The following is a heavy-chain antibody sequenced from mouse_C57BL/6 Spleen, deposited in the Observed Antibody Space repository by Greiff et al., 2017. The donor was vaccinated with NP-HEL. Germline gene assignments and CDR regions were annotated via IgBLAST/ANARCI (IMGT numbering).Heavy chain of an antibody. V-gene: IGHV1-9*01. CDR2: ILPGSGST. J-gene: IGHJ1*03. Sequence: VKLQESGAELMKPGASVKLSCKATGYTFTGYWIEWVKQRPGHGLEWIGEILPGSGSTNYNEKFKGKATFTADTSSITAYMQLSSLTTEDSAIYYCASSYYYYGSSYWYFDVWGTGTTVTVSS. CDR3: ASSYYYYGSSYWYFDV. CDR1: GYTFTGYW. D-gene: IGHD1-1*01.